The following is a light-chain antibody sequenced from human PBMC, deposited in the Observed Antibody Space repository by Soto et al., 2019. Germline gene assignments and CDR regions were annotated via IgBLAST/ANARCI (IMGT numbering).Light chain of an antibody. CDR2: GNN. CDR1: SSNLGAPYD. Sequence: QSVLTQPPSVSGAPGQTVIISCSGSSSNLGAPYDVNWFRQLPGTVPRLLIYGNNNRPSGVPDRFSGSKSGNTASLTISGLQAEDEADYYCSSYTSSSTNVFGTGTKLTVL. V-gene: IGLV1-40*01. CDR3: SSYTSSSTNV. J-gene: IGLJ1*01.